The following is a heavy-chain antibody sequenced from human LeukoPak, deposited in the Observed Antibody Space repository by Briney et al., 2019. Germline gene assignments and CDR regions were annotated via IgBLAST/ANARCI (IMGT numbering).Heavy chain of an antibody. CDR1: GFTFGDYA. D-gene: IGHD3-10*01. V-gene: IGHV3-49*04. CDR3: TRDYGSGSYRKYYFDN. J-gene: IGHJ4*02. CDR2: IRSKAYGGTT. Sequence: GGSLRLSCTASGFTFGDYAMSWVRQAPGKGLEWVGIIRSKAYGGTTEYAASVKGRYTISRDDSKSIAYLQMNSLKTEDTAVCYCTRDYGSGSYRKYYFDNWGQGTLVTVSS.